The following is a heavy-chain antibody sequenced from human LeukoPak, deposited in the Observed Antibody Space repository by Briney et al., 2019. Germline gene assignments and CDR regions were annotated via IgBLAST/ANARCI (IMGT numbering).Heavy chain of an antibody. J-gene: IGHJ4*02. D-gene: IGHD3-16*02. CDR3: ARESQDYVWGSYRRIFDY. CDR1: GGSISSSSYY. Sequence: PSETLSLTCTVSGGSISSSSYYWGWIRQPPGKGLEWIGSIYYSGSTYYNPSLKSRVTISVDTSKNQFSLKLSSVTAADTAVYYCARESQDYVWGSYRRIFDYWGQGTLVTVSS. V-gene: IGHV4-39*07. CDR2: IYYSGST.